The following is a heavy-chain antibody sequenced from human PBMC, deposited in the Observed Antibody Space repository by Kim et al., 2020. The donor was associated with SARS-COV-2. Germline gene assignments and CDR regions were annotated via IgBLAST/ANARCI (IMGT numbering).Heavy chain of an antibody. V-gene: IGHV3-21*01. CDR2: ISSSSSYI. CDR3: ARPTHTVTIRFYSYYYGMDV. J-gene: IGHJ6*02. CDR1: GFTFSSYS. D-gene: IGHD3-3*01. Sequence: GGSLRLSCAASGFTFSSYSMNWVRQAPGKGMEWVSSISSSSSYIYYADSVKGRFTISRDNAKNSLYLQMNSLRAEDTAVYYCARPTHTVTIRFYSYYYGMDVWGQGTTVTVSS.